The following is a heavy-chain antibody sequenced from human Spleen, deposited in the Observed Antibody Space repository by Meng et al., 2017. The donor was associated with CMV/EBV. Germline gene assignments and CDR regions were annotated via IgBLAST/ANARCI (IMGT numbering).Heavy chain of an antibody. Sequence: ASGFTFSSYGMYCVRQAPGKGLDWVAVISYHGSNIYYADSVRGRFTISRDNSKNTVFLQMNSLRSEDTAVYYCARNSGAYYYEGSDYWGQGTLVTVSS. CDR2: ISYHGSNI. CDR3: ARNSGAYYYEGSDY. J-gene: IGHJ4*02. V-gene: IGHV3-30*03. CDR1: GFTFSSYG. D-gene: IGHD3-22*01.